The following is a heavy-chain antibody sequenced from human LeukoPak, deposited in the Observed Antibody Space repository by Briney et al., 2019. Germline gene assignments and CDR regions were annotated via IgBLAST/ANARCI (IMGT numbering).Heavy chain of an antibody. CDR3: ARRGNYYDSSGHDWFDP. CDR2: INTDGSST. Sequence: GGSLRLSCAASGFTFSSYWMHWVRQAPGKGLVWVSRINTDGSSTSYADSVKGRFTISRDNAKNTLYLQMNSLRAEDTAVYYCARRGNYYDSSGHDWFDPWGQGTLVTVSS. D-gene: IGHD3-22*01. CDR1: GFTFSSYW. J-gene: IGHJ5*02. V-gene: IGHV3-74*01.